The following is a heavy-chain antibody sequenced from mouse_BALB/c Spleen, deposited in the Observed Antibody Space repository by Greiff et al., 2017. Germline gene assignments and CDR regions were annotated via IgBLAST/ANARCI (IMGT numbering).Heavy chain of an antibody. Sequence: EVQLQQSGPELMKPGASVKISCKASGYSFTSYYMHWVKQSHGKSLEWIGYIDPFNGGTSYNQKFKGKATLTVDKSSSTAYMHLSSLTSEDSAVYYCARQGYGPWFAYWGQGTLVTVSA. CDR1: GYSFTSYY. CDR3: ARQGYGPWFAY. V-gene: IGHV1S135*01. CDR2: IDPFNGGT. J-gene: IGHJ3*01. D-gene: IGHD2-10*02.